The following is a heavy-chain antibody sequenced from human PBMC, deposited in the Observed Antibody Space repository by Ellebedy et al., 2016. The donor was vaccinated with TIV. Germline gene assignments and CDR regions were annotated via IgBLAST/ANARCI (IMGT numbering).Heavy chain of an antibody. CDR3: ARDWPREGGWFDP. V-gene: IGHV3-48*02. CDR1: GFTFSSYS. D-gene: IGHD1-26*01. CDR2: ISSSSSTI. Sequence: GESLKISCAASGFTFSSYSMNWVRQAPGKGLEWVSYISSSSSTIYYADYVKGRFTISRDNAKNSLYLQMNSLRDEDTAVYYCARDWPREGGWFDPWGQGTLVTVSS. J-gene: IGHJ5*02.